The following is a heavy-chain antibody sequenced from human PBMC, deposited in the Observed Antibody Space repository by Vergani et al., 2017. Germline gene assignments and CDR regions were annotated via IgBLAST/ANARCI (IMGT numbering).Heavy chain of an antibody. D-gene: IGHD3-9*01. V-gene: IGHV4-59*01. CDR1: GFTFSHYS. CDR2: IYSTGST. J-gene: IGHJ6*02. CDR3: ARVMYRDEASTGYRLEGMDI. Sequence: VQMVESGGGLVKPGGSLRLSCVASGFTFSHYSMNWVRQAPGKGLEWIGYIYSTGSTNYNPSLNSRVTMSVDTSKNQFSLKLRSVTAADTAVYFCARVMYRDEASTGYRLEGMDIWGQGTTVTISS.